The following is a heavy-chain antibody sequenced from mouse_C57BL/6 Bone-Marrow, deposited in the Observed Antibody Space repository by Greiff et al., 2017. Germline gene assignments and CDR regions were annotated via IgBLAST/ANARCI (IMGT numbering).Heavy chain of an antibody. D-gene: IGHD1-1*01. V-gene: IGHV1-55*01. CDR1: GYTFTSYW. J-gene: IGHJ1*03. Sequence: QVQLQQSGAELVKPGASVKMSCKASGYTFTSYWITWVKQRPGQGLEWIGDIYPGSGSTNYNETFKSKATLTVDTSSSTAYMQLSSLTSEVSAVYYGARSPYYCGRCWYFDGWGTGTTVTVSA. CDR2: IYPGSGST. CDR3: ARSPYYCGRCWYFDG.